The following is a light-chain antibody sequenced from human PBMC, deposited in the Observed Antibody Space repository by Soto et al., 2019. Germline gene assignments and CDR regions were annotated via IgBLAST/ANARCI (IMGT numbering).Light chain of an antibody. J-gene: IGLJ2*01. CDR2: EVS. CDR1: SSDVGGYNY. CDR3: SSYAGSNKV. V-gene: IGLV2-8*01. Sequence: QLVLTQPPSASGSPGQSVTISCTGTSSDVGGYNYVYWYQQQPGKAPKLMIYEVSKRPSGVPDRFSGSKSGNTASLTVSGLQAEDEADYYCSSYAGSNKVFGGGTKLTVL.